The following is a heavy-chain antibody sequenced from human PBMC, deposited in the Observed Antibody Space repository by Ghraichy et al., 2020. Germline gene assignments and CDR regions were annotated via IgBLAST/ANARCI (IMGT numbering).Heavy chain of an antibody. J-gene: IGHJ6*02. CDR3: ARNRGSSSYDYYGMDV. D-gene: IGHD1-14*01. Sequence: SETLSLTCSVFGGSIRRNYWSWIRQPPGKGLEWIGYIFYSGTTNYNPVLKSRVTLSVDTSKNQFSLTVWSVNAADTAVYYCARNRGSSSYDYYGMDVWGQGTTVTGSS. CDR1: GGSIRRNY. V-gene: IGHV4-59*01. CDR2: IFYSGTT.